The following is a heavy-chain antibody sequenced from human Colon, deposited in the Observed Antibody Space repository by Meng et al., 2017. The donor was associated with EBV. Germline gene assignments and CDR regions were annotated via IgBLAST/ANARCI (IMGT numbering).Heavy chain of an antibody. CDR2: INTHTGNP. CDR1: GYTFINYA. D-gene: IGHD3-22*01. V-gene: IGHV7-4-1*02. J-gene: IGHJ2*01. CDR3: ARGGPYPDSSGFRWYFDL. Sequence: QGQLVQSGSELKKPGDSVKVSCKASGYTFINYAINWVRQAPGQGLEWMGWINTHTGNPTYGQGFTGRFVLSSDTSVSTANLQISSLKAEDTAVYYCARGGPYPDSSGFRWYFDLWGRGTLVTVSS.